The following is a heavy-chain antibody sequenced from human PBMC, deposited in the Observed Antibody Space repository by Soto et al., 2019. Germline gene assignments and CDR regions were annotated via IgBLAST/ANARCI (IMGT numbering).Heavy chain of an antibody. CDR2: INPNTGDT. CDR3: ARGGQTTWNVPYFDY. J-gene: IGHJ4*02. Sequence: QVQLVQSGAEVKEPGASVKVSCKASGYTFTGYFLHWLRQAPGQGLEWMGWINPNTGDTNYAENFQGWVTMTRDTSFSTAYLDLRSLTSDDTAVYYCARGGQTTWNVPYFDYWGQGTLVTVSS. V-gene: IGHV1-2*04. D-gene: IGHD1-1*01. CDR1: GYTFTGYF.